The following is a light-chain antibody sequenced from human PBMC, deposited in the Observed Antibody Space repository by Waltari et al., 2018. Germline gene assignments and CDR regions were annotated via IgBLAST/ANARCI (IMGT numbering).Light chain of an antibody. CDR2: AAS. Sequence: IQLTQSPSSLSASVGDRVTITYRASQGISNYLAWYQQKPGKAPNLLIDAASTLQSEVPSRFSGSGSGTDFTLTISSLQPEDFATYYCQQLNSYQWTFGQGTKVEIK. CDR1: QGISNY. V-gene: IGKV1-9*01. J-gene: IGKJ1*01. CDR3: QQLNSYQWT.